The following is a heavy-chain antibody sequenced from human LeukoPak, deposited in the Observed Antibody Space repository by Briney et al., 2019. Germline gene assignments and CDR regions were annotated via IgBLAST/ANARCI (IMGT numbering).Heavy chain of an antibody. Sequence: GGSLRLSCSASGFTFSSYAMHWVRQAPGKGLEYVSAISSNGGSTYYADSVKGRFTISRDNSKNTLYLQMSSLRAEDTAVYYCVKGRRSYYGSGSYSGYYYSMDVWGKGTTVTVSS. D-gene: IGHD3-10*01. CDR2: ISSNGGST. V-gene: IGHV3-64D*06. CDR3: VKGRRSYYGSGSYSGYYYSMDV. CDR1: GFTFSSYA. J-gene: IGHJ6*04.